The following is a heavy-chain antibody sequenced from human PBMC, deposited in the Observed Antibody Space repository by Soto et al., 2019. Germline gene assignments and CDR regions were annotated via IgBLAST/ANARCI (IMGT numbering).Heavy chain of an antibody. V-gene: IGHV1-2*02. CDR3: ARDGIVVVAATRYYYGMDV. CDR1: GYTFTGYY. D-gene: IGHD2-15*01. J-gene: IGHJ6*02. Sequence: QVQLVQSGAEVKKPGASVKVSCKASGYTFTGYYMHWVRQAPGQGLEWMGWINPNSGGTNYAQKFQGRVTMTRDTSISTAYMELSRLRSDDTAVYYCARDGIVVVAATRYYYGMDVWGQGTTVTFSS. CDR2: INPNSGGT.